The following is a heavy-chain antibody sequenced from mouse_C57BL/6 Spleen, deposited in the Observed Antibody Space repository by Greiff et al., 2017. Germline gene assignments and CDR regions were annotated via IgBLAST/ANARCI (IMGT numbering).Heavy chain of an antibody. D-gene: IGHD1-1*01. Sequence: QVQLQQSGPELVKPGASVKISCKASGYAFSSSWMNWVKQRPGKGLEWIGRISPGDGDTNYNGKFKGKATLTADKSSSTAYMPLSCLTSEDSAVYSCANYYGSSPWFAYWGQGTLVTVSA. V-gene: IGHV1-82*01. CDR1: GYAFSSSW. J-gene: IGHJ3*01. CDR3: ANYYGSSPWFAY. CDR2: ISPGDGDT.